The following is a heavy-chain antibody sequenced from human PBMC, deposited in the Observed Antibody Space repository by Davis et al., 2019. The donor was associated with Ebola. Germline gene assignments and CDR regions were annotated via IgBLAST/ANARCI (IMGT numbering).Heavy chain of an antibody. CDR1: GFTFSHYA. J-gene: IGHJ6*02. V-gene: IGHV3-48*03. CDR3: ATMDIVIVVGVHATDV. Sequence: GGSLRLSCAVAGFTFSHYAMGWVRQAPGKGLEWVSYISSTGDASDYADSVRGRFFISRDNAQNSLYLEMSNLRADDTAVYYCATMDIVIVVGVHATDVWGRGTTVIVSS. D-gene: IGHD5-12*01. CDR2: ISSTGDAS.